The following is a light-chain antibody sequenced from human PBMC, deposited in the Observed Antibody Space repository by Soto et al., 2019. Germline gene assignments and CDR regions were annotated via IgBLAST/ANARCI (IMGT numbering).Light chain of an antibody. CDR3: SSYTSSSTLVV. CDR2: EVS. CDR1: SSDVGGYNY. J-gene: IGLJ1*01. V-gene: IGLV2-14*01. Sequence: VLSQPASVSVSPGQSITMSCTGTSSDVGGYNYVSWYQQHPGKAPKLMIYEVSNRPSGVSNRFSGSKSGNTASLTISGLQAEDEADYYCSSYTSSSTLVVFGTGTKVTVL.